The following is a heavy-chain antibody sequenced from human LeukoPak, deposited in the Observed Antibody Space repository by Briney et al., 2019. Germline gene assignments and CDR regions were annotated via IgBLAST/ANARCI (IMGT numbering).Heavy chain of an antibody. V-gene: IGHV3-49*03. CDR2: IRSKAYGGTT. Sequence: PGGSLRLSCAASGFTFSSYEMNWFRQAPGKGLEWVGFIRSKAYGGTTEYAASVKGRFTISRDDSKSIAYLQMNSLKTEDTAVYYCTRDPGITIFGVILIPFDYWGQGTLVTVSS. J-gene: IGHJ4*02. CDR3: TRDPGITIFGVILIPFDY. D-gene: IGHD3-3*01. CDR1: GFTFSSYE.